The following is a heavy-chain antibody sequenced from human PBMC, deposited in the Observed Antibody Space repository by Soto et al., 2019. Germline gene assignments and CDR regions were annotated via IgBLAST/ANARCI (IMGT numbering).Heavy chain of an antibody. D-gene: IGHD3-3*01. CDR3: ARDPNYYDFWAGSYYYHGMDV. CDR1: GYTFTNYF. Sequence: QVQLVQSGAEVKKPGASVKVACKTSGYTFTNYFVHWVGQAPGQGLEWMGAINPGSRITNYALKFQGRVTMTRDTSTNTVYLELSSLRSEDTAVYSCARDPNYYDFWAGSYYYHGMDVWGQGTTVTVSS. CDR2: INPGSRIT. J-gene: IGHJ6*02. V-gene: IGHV1-46*01.